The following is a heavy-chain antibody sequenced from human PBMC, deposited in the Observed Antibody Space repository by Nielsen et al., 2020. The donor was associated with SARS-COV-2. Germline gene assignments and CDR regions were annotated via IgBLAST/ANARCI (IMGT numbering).Heavy chain of an antibody. CDR2: INNDGSST. Sequence: GGSLRLSCAASGVTFSNYGRHCFRQAPGKGLVWFARINNDGSSTAYADYVKGGFTISRDNAKNTLYLQMCSLRAEDTAVYSCASASAHVWGPGTMVTVSS. J-gene: IGHJ3*01. V-gene: IGHV3-74*03. CDR3: ASASAHV. CDR1: GVTFSNYG. D-gene: IGHD3-16*01.